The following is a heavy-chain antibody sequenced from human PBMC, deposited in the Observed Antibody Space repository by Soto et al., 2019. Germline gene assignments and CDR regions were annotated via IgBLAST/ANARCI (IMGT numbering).Heavy chain of an antibody. CDR2: ISYDGSNR. Sequence: GGSLRLTCAASGFTFSSYGMHWVRQAPGKGLEWVAVISYDGSNRSYADSVKGRFTISRDNSKNTLYLQVNSLRAEDTAVYYCAKDWAILGYCSSTSCYVTPIDYWGQGTQVTVSS. J-gene: IGHJ4*02. CDR1: GFTFSSYG. V-gene: IGHV3-30*18. CDR3: AKDWAILGYCSSTSCYVTPIDY. D-gene: IGHD2-2*01.